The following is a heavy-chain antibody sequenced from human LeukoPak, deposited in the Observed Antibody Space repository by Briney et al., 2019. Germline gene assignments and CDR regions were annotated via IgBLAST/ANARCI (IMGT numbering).Heavy chain of an antibody. V-gene: IGHV1-18*01. J-gene: IGHJ4*02. Sequence: ASVKVSCKXSGYTFTSYGISWVRQAPGQGLEWMGWISAYNGNTNYAQKLQGRVTMTTDTSTSTAYMELRSLRSDDTAVYYCARVDTAMDPFDYWGQGTLVTVSS. CDR1: GYTFTSYG. D-gene: IGHD5-18*01. CDR3: ARVDTAMDPFDY. CDR2: ISAYNGNT.